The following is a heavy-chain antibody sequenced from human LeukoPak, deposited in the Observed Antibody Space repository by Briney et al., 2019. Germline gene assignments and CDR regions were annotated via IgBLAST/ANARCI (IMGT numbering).Heavy chain of an antibody. D-gene: IGHD5-24*01. CDR3: ARDGRDGYNILLGYYYYMDV. CDR1: GYTFTDHY. V-gene: IGHV1-46*01. Sequence: ASVKVSCKASGYTFTDHYMHWVRQAPGQGLEWMGWINPSGGSTSYAQKFQGRVTMTRDMSTSTVYMELSSLRSEDTAVYYCARDGRDGYNILLGYYYYMDVWGKGTTVTVSS. CDR2: INPSGGST. J-gene: IGHJ6*03.